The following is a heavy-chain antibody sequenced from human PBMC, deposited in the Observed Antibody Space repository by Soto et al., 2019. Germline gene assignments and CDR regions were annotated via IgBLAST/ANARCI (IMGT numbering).Heavy chain of an antibody. V-gene: IGHV4-34*01. Sequence: LSLTCAVYGGSFSGYYWSWIRQPPGKGLEWIGEINHSGSTNYNPSLKSRVTISVDTSKNQFSLKLSSVTAADTAVYYCARGRPRVGWFDPWGQGTLVTVSS. J-gene: IGHJ5*02. CDR1: GGSFSGYY. D-gene: IGHD6-6*01. CDR3: ARGRPRVGWFDP. CDR2: INHSGST.